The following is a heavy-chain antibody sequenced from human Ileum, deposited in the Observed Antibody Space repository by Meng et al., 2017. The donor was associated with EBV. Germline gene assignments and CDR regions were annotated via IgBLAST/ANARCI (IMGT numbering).Heavy chain of an antibody. D-gene: IGHD3-16*01. V-gene: IGHV4-4*02. CDR2: IHHSGTT. CDR1: GDSISSNNW. CDR3: ARGSDYVWGI. J-gene: IGHJ4*02. Sequence: QGQLRGSGPGLLMPSGTLSFTVAVSGDSISSNNWWSWVRQSPGKGLEWIAEIHHSGTTTYNPSLKSRVTISVDKSENHFSLKLTSVTAADTAVYYCARGSDYVWGIWGQGTLVTASS.